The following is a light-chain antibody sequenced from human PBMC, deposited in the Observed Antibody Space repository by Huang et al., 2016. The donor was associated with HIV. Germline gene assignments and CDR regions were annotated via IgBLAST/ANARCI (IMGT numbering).Light chain of an antibody. CDR1: QAITNY. J-gene: IGKJ2*01. CDR3: QQYDNVPYT. V-gene: IGKV1-33*01. Sequence: DIQMTQSPSSLSASVGDRVTIPCQASQAITNYLNWYQKKPGKAPKLLIYDASNLETGGPSRFSGSGSGTDFTLTIRSLQPEDIATYYCQQYDNVPYTFGQGTKLEIK. CDR2: DAS.